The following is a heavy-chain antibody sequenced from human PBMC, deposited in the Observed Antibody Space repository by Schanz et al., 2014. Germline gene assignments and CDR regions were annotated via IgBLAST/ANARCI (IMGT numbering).Heavy chain of an antibody. CDR1: GGTFSSYT. CDR2: IIPVLNIA. CDR3: AREVGLYDRGWFDP. Sequence: VQLEQSGAEVKKPGSSVKVSCKLSGGTFSSYTISWMRQAPGQGLEWMGKIIPVLNIATYAQRFQGRVSITADKSTFTAYMDVSSLRSEDTAVYYCAREVGLYDRGWFDPWGQGTLVTVSS. D-gene: IGHD3-22*01. J-gene: IGHJ5*02. V-gene: IGHV1-69*08.